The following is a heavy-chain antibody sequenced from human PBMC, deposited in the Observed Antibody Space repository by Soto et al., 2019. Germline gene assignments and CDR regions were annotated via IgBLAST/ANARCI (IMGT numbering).Heavy chain of an antibody. CDR2: ISYDGSNK. CDR3: AREMGYSGYDGGSAFDI. V-gene: IGHV3-30-3*01. CDR1: GFTFSSYA. J-gene: IGHJ3*02. Sequence: QVQLVESGGGVVQPGRSLRLSCAASGFTFSSYAMHWVRQAPGKGLEWVAVISYDGSNKYYADSVKGRFTISRDNSKNTLYLQMNSLRAEDTAVYYCAREMGYSGYDGGSAFDIWGQGTMVTVSS. D-gene: IGHD5-12*01.